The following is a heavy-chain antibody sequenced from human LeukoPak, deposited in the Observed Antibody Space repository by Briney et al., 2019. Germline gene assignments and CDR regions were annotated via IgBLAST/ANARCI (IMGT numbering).Heavy chain of an antibody. CDR3: ARLVGATNTLDY. Sequence: SETLSLTCTVSGGSISSFYWSWIRQPPGKGLEWIGYIYYSGSTNYNPSLKSRVTISLDTSKNQFSLKLSSVTAADPAVYYCARLVGATNTLDYWGQGTLVTVSS. CDR2: IYYSGST. J-gene: IGHJ4*02. CDR1: GGSISSFY. V-gene: IGHV4-59*01. D-gene: IGHD1-26*01.